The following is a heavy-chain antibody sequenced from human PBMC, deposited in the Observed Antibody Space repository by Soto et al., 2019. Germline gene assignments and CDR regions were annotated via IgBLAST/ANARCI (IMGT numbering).Heavy chain of an antibody. D-gene: IGHD6-13*01. V-gene: IGHV3-23*01. CDR3: AKDSSSFAGYNSSPYFDY. CDR2: ISGSGGST. Sequence: PGGSLRLSCAASGLTFSSYAMSWVRHAPGKGLEWVSAISGSGGSTYYADSVKGRFTISRDNSKNTLYLQMNSLRAGDTAVYYCAKDSSSFAGYNSSPYFDYWGQGTLVTV. CDR1: GLTFSSYA. J-gene: IGHJ4*02.